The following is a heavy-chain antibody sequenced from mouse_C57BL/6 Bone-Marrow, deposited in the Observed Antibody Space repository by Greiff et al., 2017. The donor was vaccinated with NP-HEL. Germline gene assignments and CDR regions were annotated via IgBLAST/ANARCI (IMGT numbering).Heavy chain of an antibody. CDR3: ARKGQLRLPYFAY. J-gene: IGHJ3*01. Sequence: QVQLQQSGAELARPGASVKLSCKASGYTFTSYGISWVKQRTGQGLEWIGEIYPRSGNTYYNEKFKGKATLTADKSSSTAYMELRSLTSEDSAVYFCARKGQLRLPYFAYWGQGTLVTVSA. V-gene: IGHV1-81*01. D-gene: IGHD3-2*02. CDR1: GYTFTSYG. CDR2: IYPRSGNT.